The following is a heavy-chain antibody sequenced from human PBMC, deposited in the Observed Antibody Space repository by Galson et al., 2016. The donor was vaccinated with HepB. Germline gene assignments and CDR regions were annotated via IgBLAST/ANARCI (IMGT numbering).Heavy chain of an antibody. CDR1: GFTFSKYA. Sequence: SLRLSCAASGFTFSKYALHWVRQAPGKGLEWVAVISTNGISQNYEDSVKGRFTVYRDNSKNTVDLQMNSLRPEDPAVYYCAKDQGILRHFDWLTYDAFDMWGQGTMVTVSS. D-gene: IGHD3-9*01. CDR3: AKDQGILRHFDWLTYDAFDM. J-gene: IGHJ3*02. V-gene: IGHV3-30*18. CDR2: ISTNGISQ.